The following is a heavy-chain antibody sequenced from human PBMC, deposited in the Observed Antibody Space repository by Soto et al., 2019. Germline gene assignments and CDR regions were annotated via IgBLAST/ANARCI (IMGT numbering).Heavy chain of an antibody. CDR1: GVTFNPYN. D-gene: IGHD1-1*01. CDR2: ISTSSSYI. V-gene: IGHV3-21*01. J-gene: IGHJ5*01. CDR3: ARGLERAPSKNWFDS. Sequence: PGGSLRLSCEVSGVTFNPYNMNWVRQAPGKGLEWVASISTSSSYIYYAASVEGRFTVSRDNAKNSLYLQMSDLRDEDTAVYYCARGLERAPSKNWFDSWGQGTHVTVSS.